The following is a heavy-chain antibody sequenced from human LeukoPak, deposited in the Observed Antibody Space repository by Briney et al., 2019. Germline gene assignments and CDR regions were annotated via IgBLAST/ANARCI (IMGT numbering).Heavy chain of an antibody. Sequence: GGSLRLSCAASGFTLSNAWMHWVRQPPGKGPVWVSRINSDGTSTSYANSVKGRFTISRDDSKNTLHLQMNNLRAEDTAVYFCARGQGGYSDSRHDYWGQGTLVTVSS. CDR3: ARGQGGYSDSRHDY. CDR1: GFTLSNAW. CDR2: INSDGTST. V-gene: IGHV3-74*01. J-gene: IGHJ4*02. D-gene: IGHD5-12*01.